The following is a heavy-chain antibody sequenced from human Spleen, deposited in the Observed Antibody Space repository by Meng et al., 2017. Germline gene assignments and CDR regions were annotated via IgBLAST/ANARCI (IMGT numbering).Heavy chain of an antibody. CDR1: GGNFNRYE. J-gene: IGHJ5*02. CDR3: AILGDYGSGTYRGA. Sequence: SVKVSCKASGGNFNRYEISWVRQAPGQGLEWIGGITPILGSANHAQKFQDRVTITTDESTNTVYMERSSLRSEDTAVYYCAILGDYGSGTYRGAWGQGTLVTVSS. V-gene: IGHV1-69*05. CDR2: ITPILGSA. D-gene: IGHD3-10*01.